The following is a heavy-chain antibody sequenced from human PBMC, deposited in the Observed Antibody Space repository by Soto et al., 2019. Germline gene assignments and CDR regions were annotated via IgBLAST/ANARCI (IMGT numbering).Heavy chain of an antibody. CDR1: GFTFNSYG. V-gene: IGHV3-30*03. J-gene: IGHJ4*02. D-gene: IGHD6-13*01. CDR2: ISYDGNRK. Sequence: QVQLVESGGGVVQPGRSLRLSCAASGFTFNSYGMHWARQAPGEGLEWVAVISYDGNRKYYADSVKGRFTISRDFSKNTVDLHMNSLGVEDTAVYFCARKGYGGRWSLDYWGQGILVTVSS. CDR3: ARKGYGGRWSLDY.